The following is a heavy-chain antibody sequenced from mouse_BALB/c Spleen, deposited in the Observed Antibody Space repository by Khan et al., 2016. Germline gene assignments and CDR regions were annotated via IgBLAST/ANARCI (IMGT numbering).Heavy chain of an antibody. V-gene: IGHV5-4*02. CDR1: GFTFSDYY. CDR2: ISDGGSYT. J-gene: IGHJ3*01. CDR3: ARAGFRWGAWFAY. D-gene: IGHD2-3*01. Sequence: EVELVESGGDLVKPGGSLKLSCAASGFTFSDYYMYWVHQTPEKRLEWVATISDGGSYTYYQDSVKGRFTISRDNAKNNLYLQMSSLTSEDTAMYYCARAGFRWGAWFAYWGQGTLVTVSA.